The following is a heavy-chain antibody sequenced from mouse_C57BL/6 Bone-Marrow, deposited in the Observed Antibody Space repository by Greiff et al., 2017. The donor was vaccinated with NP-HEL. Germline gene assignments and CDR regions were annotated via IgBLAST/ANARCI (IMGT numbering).Heavy chain of an antibody. CDR3: ARDLHGDFDY. CDR2: SRNKANDYTT. J-gene: IGHJ2*01. Sequence: EVKLVESGGGLVQSGRSLRLSCATSGFTFSDFYMEWVRQAPGKGLEWIAASRNKANDYTTEYSASVKGRFIVSRDTSQSILYLQMNALRAEDTAIYYCARDLHGDFDYWGQGTTLTVSS. CDR1: GFTFSDFY. V-gene: IGHV7-1*01.